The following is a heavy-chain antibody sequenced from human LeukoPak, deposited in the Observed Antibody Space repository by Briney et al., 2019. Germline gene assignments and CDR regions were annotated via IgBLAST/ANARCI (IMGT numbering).Heavy chain of an antibody. CDR3: AKGSGRYWTFLDF. CDR2: ISWNSGSI. J-gene: IGHJ4*02. D-gene: IGHD1-26*01. Sequence: GGSLRLSCTVSGFTFEDYAMHWVRQAPGKGLEWVSGISWNSGSIDYVESVKGRFTISRDNGENSLYLQMNSLTVEDTALYYCAKGSGRYWTFLDFWGQGTLVAVSS. CDR1: GFTFEDYA. V-gene: IGHV3-9*01.